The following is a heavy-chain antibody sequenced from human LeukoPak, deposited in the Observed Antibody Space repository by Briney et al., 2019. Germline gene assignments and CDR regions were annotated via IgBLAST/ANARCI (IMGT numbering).Heavy chain of an antibody. D-gene: IGHD3-10*01. J-gene: IGHJ4*02. V-gene: IGHV4-4*07. CDR2: IYTSGGT. Sequence: SETLSLTCTVSGGSITNLNYYWTWIRQPAGKRLEWIGRIYTSGGTNYNPSLKSRVTMSVDKSKNQFSLKLTSVTAADTAVYYCARDRELGYWGQGTLVTVSS. CDR1: GGSITNLNYY. CDR3: ARDRELGY.